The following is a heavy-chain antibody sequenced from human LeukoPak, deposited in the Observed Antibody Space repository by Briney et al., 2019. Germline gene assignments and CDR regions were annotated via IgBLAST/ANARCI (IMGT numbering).Heavy chain of an antibody. CDR3: ARDRALNYDFWSGPYYFDY. D-gene: IGHD3-3*01. V-gene: IGHV4-59*02. CDR2: IHYSGST. CDR1: GDSVSSYY. J-gene: IGHJ4*02. Sequence: PSETLSLTCNVSGDSVSSYYWNWIRQPPGKGLEWIAYIHYSGSTNYNPSLRSRVTISVDTSKNQFSLKLSSVTAADTAVYYCARDRALNYDFWSGPYYFDYWGQGTLVTVSS.